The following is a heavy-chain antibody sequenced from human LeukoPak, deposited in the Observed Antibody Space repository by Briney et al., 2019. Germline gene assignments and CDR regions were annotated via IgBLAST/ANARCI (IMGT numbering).Heavy chain of an antibody. CDR3: ARVSGVTMVRGVIITTYFDY. CDR1: GGSFSGYY. CDR2: INHSGST. D-gene: IGHD3-10*01. V-gene: IGHV4-34*01. J-gene: IGHJ4*02. Sequence: SETLSLTCAVYGGSFSGYYWSWLRQPPGKGLEWIGEINHSGSTNYNPSLKSRVTISVDTSKNQFSLKLSSVTAADTAVYYCARVSGVTMVRGVIITTYFDYWGQGTLVTVSS.